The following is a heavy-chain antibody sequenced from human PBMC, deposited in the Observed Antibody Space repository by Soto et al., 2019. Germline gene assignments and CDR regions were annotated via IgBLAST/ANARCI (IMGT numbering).Heavy chain of an antibody. CDR1: GGSISSGGYS. J-gene: IGHJ5*02. Sequence: QLQLQESGSGLVRPSQTLSLTCAVSGGSISSGGYSWNWIRQPPGKGLEWIGYIYHSGSTLYNPSLKSRVXXXVXKSKNQCSLKLSSVTAADTAVYYCARDQLEGNWFDPWGQGTLVTVSS. CDR3: ARDQLEGNWFDP. CDR2: IYHSGST. V-gene: IGHV4-30-2*01. D-gene: IGHD1-1*01.